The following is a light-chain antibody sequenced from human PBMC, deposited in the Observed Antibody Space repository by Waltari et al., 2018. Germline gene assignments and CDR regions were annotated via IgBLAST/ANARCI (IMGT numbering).Light chain of an antibody. Sequence: QSALTQPPSASGSPGQSVTISCTGTSSDVGGYNYVSWYQQHPGKAPKLMISEVSKRPSGVPDRFSDSKSGNTASLTVSGLQAEDEADYFCCSYAGTSTMVFGGGTKLTVL. CDR1: SSDVGGYNY. CDR2: EVS. V-gene: IGLV2-8*01. J-gene: IGLJ3*02. CDR3: CSYAGTSTMV.